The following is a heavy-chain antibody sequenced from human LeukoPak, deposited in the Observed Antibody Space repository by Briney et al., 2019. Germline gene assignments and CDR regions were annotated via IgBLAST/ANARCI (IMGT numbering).Heavy chain of an antibody. CDR2: IYYSGST. V-gene: IGHV4-59*01. Sequence: SETLSHTCTVSGGSISSYYWSWIRQPPGKGLEWIGYIYYSGSTNYNPSLKSRVTISVDTSKNQFSLKLSSVTAADTAVYYCARGRTAVAGPGAFDIWGQGTMVTVSS. D-gene: IGHD6-19*01. J-gene: IGHJ3*02. CDR3: ARGRTAVAGPGAFDI. CDR1: GGSISSYY.